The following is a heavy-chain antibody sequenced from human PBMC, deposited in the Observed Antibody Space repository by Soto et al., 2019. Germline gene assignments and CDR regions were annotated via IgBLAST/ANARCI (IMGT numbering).Heavy chain of an antibody. D-gene: IGHD2-2*01. CDR2: ISAYNGNT. J-gene: IGHJ6*02. V-gene: IGHV1-18*01. CDR1: GYTFTSYG. Sequence: QVQLVQSGAEVKKPGASVKVSCKASGYTFTSYGISWVRQAPGQGLEWMGWISAYNGNTNYAQKLQGRVTMTTDTSTSTAYRELRSLRSDDTAMYYCARLYCISTSCYLGMDVWGQGTTVTVSS. CDR3: ARLYCISTSCYLGMDV.